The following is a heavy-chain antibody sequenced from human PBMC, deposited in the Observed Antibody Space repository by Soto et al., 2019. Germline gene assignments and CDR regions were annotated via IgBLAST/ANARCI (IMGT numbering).Heavy chain of an antibody. Sequence: GGSLRLSCAASGFTFSSSAMNWVRQGPGKGLEWVSVISGGDGRTYYADSVKGRFTISRDNSKNTLYLDMNSLRAEDTAVYYCAKSLDINWKNWFDPWGQGILVTVSS. CDR1: GFTFSSSA. J-gene: IGHJ5*02. V-gene: IGHV3-23*01. D-gene: IGHD1-1*01. CDR2: ISGGDGRT. CDR3: AKSLDINWKNWFDP.